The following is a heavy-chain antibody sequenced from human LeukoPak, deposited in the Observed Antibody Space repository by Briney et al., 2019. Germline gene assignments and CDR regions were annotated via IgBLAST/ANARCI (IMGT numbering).Heavy chain of an antibody. V-gene: IGHV5-51*01. CDR1: GSIFTSYW. J-gene: IGHJ4*02. Sequence: GALLQICCESGGSIFTSYWIGLGRQLPGKGVEWMGIICHGGSDTKYSPSFQGQVTISADKSNTTAYLQWSSLKAADTAIYYCARHATRHSGYDSNFDYWGQGTLVTASS. CDR2: ICHGGSDT. CDR3: ARHATRHSGYDSNFDY. D-gene: IGHD5-12*01.